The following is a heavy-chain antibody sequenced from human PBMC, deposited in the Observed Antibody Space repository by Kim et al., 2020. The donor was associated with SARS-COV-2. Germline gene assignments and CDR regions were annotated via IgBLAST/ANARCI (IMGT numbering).Heavy chain of an antibody. CDR1: GFTFSSDW. J-gene: IGHJ6*01. Sequence: GGSLRLSCAASGFTFSSDWMYWVRQAPGKGLVWVSHIKGDGSSAGYAASVKGRFTISIAKAKNTLSLQMNSLRVKDTDLSYCASDRASPIPKLYY. V-gene: IGHV3-74*01. D-gene: IGHD2-21*01. CDR2: IKGDGSSA. CDR3: ASDRASPIPKLYY.